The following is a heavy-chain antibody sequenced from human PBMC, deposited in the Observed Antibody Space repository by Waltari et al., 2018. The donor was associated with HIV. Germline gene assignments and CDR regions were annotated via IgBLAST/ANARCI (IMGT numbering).Heavy chain of an antibody. V-gene: IGHV4-59*01. CDR1: GGSITSYY. CDR2: IDYSGST. D-gene: IGHD3-22*01. CDR3: ASRGMHYYDSSGYYS. J-gene: IGHJ4*02. Sequence: QVLLQESGPGLVKPSETLSLTCTVSGGSITSYYWSWIRQPPGKGLEWIGYIDYSGSTNYNPSLKSRATISVDTSKNQVSLKLSSVTAADTAVYYCASRGMHYYDSSGYYSWGQGTLVTVSS.